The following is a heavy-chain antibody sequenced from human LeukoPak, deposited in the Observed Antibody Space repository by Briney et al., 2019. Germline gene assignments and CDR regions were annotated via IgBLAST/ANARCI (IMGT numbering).Heavy chain of an antibody. CDR2: MNPNSGNT. CDR1: GYTFTSYG. J-gene: IGHJ6*03. Sequence: GASVKVSCKASGYTFTSYGISWVRQAPGQGLEWMGWMNPNSGNTGYAQKFQGRVTMTRNTSISTAYMELSSLRSEDTAVYYCARANVGYSSSWSRLYYYYYYMDVWGKGTTVTVSS. V-gene: IGHV1-8*02. CDR3: ARANVGYSSSWSRLYYYYYYMDV. D-gene: IGHD6-13*01.